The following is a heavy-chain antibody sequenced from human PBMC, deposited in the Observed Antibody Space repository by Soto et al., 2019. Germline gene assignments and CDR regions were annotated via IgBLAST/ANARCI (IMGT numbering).Heavy chain of an antibody. D-gene: IGHD2-21*02. Sequence: ASVKVSCKASGYTFTSYGISWVRQAPGQGLEWMGWISAYNDNTNYAQKLQGRVTMTTDTSTSTAYMELRSLRSDDTAVYYCARETYCGGDCYYFDPWGQGTLVTVSS. CDR3: ARETYCGGDCYYFDP. CDR1: GYTFTSYG. J-gene: IGHJ5*02. CDR2: ISAYNDNT. V-gene: IGHV1-18*01.